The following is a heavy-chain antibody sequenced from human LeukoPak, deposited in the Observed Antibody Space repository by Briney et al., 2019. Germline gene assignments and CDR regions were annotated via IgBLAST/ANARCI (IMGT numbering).Heavy chain of an antibody. D-gene: IGHD3-22*01. CDR2: INHSGST. CDR3: ARVQRYYDSSGPAITYYFDY. V-gene: IGHV4-34*01. Sequence: PSETLSLTCAVYGGSFSGYYWSWTRQPPGKGLEWIGEINHSGSTNYNPSLKSRVTISVDTSKNQFSLKLSSVTAADTAVYYCARVQRYYDSSGPAITYYFDYWGQGTLSPSPQ. J-gene: IGHJ4*02. CDR1: GGSFSGYY.